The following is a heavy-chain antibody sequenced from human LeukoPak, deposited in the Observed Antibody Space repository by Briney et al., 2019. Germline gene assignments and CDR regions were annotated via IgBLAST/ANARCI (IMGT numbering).Heavy chain of an antibody. CDR1: GGTFSSYA. J-gene: IGHJ6*04. V-gene: IGHV1-69*01. CDR2: IIPIFGTA. D-gene: IGHD5-12*01. CDR3: AREWLRLLDGLGGYYGMDV. Sequence: SVKVSCKASGGTFSSYAISWVRQAPGQGLEWMGGIIPIFGTANYAQKFQGRVTITADESTSTAYMELSSLRAEDTAVYYCAREWLRLLDGLGGYYGMDVWGKGTTVTVSS.